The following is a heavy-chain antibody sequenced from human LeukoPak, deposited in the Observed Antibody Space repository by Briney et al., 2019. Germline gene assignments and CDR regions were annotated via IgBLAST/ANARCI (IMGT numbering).Heavy chain of an antibody. CDR3: ARAFGYSSTYYQGY. V-gene: IGHV3-74*03. D-gene: IGHD1-26*01. Sequence: HTGGSLRLSCVASGFTFSNAWMNWVRQAPGKGLVWVSRIDRDGSSTMYADSVKGRFTISRDNAKNTLYLQMNSLRAEDTAVYYCARAFGYSSTYYQGYWGQGTLVTVSS. CDR2: IDRDGSST. J-gene: IGHJ4*02. CDR1: GFTFSNAW.